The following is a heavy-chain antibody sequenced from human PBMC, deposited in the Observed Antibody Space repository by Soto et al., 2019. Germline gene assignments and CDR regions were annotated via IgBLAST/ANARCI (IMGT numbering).Heavy chain of an antibody. CDR1: GFNFGASW. CDR3: ARDHFYGAIDY. V-gene: IGHV3-7*01. J-gene: IGHJ4*02. D-gene: IGHD3-10*01. CDR2: IKQDGSEK. Sequence: EVQLMESGGGLVQPGGSPRLSCAASGFNFGASWMAWVRQAPGKGLEWVADIKQDGSEKNYVDSVKGRVTISRDDAKNSLYLQMNSLRAEDTAVYYCARDHFYGAIDYWGLGTLVTVSS.